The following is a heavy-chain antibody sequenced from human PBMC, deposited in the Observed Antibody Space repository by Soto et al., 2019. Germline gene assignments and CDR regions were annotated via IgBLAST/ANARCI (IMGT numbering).Heavy chain of an antibody. CDR3: ARHGGVGVAATIDY. CDR1: GGSISSYY. D-gene: IGHD2-15*01. Sequence: SETLSLTCTVSGGSISSYYWSWIRQPPGKGLEWIGYIYYSGSTNYNPSLKSRVTISVDTSKNQFSLKLSSVTAADTAVYYCARHGGVGVAATIDYWGQGTLVTVSS. J-gene: IGHJ4*02. V-gene: IGHV4-59*08. CDR2: IYYSGST.